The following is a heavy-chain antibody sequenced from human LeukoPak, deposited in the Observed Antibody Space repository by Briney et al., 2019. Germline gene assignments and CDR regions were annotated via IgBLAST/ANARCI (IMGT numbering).Heavy chain of an antibody. CDR3: ARVRVTGNRRIYFDY. D-gene: IGHD1-20*01. CDR2: IYHSGST. J-gene: IGHJ4*02. CDR1: GGSISTSNW. V-gene: IGHV4-4*02. Sequence: PSGILSLTCAVSGGSISTSNWWSWVRQPPGKGLEWIGEIYHSGSTNYNPSLKSRVTISVDRSKNQFSLKLSSVTAADTAVYYCARVRVTGNRRIYFDYWGQGTLVTVSS.